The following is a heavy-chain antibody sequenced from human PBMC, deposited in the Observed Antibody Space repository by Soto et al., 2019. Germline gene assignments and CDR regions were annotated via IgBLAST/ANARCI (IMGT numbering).Heavy chain of an antibody. CDR3: ARDPSIAVAGTAYFDY. Sequence: GASVKVSCKASGYTFTSYAMHWVRQAPGQRLEWMGWINAGNGNAEYSQKFQGRVTITADKSTSTAYMELSSLRSEDTAVYYCARDPSIAVAGTAYFDYWGQGTLVTVSS. CDR2: INAGNGNA. D-gene: IGHD6-19*01. J-gene: IGHJ4*02. CDR1: GYTFTSYA. V-gene: IGHV1-3*01.